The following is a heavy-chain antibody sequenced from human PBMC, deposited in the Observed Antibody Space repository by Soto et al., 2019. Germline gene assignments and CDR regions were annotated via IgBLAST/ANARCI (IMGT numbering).Heavy chain of an antibody. J-gene: IGHJ4*02. V-gene: IGHV3-30*18. Sequence: GGSLRLSCVASGFTFSNYAMHWVRQAPGKGLEWVAAISSDGSKKYYLDSVRDRFTISRDNSKNTLYLQMNNLRPEDTAVYYCANCCTRLTTGFAFWGREALSPAP. D-gene: IGHD4-17*01. CDR3: ANCCTRLTTGFAF. CDR2: ISSDGSKK. CDR1: GFTFSNYA.